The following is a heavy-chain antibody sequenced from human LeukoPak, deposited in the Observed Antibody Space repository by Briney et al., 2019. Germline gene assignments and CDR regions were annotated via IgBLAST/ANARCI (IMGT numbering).Heavy chain of an antibody. CDR1: GFTFSSYE. V-gene: IGHV3-48*03. D-gene: IGHD5-18*01. J-gene: IGHJ4*02. Sequence: GGSLKLSCAASGFTFSSYEMNWVRQAPGKGLEWVSYISNSGSTIYYADSVKGRFTISRDNAKNSLYLQMNSLRAEDTAVYYCARGDTATLKYYFDYWGQGTLVTVSS. CDR3: ARGDTATLKYYFDY. CDR2: ISNSGSTI.